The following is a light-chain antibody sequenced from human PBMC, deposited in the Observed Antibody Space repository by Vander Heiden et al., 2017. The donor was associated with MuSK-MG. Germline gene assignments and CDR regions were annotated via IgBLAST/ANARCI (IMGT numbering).Light chain of an antibody. CDR1: SSDVSGYNY. J-gene: IGLJ2*01. V-gene: IGLV2-8*01. Sequence: STLTQPPSASGPPSRSVTISCAGTSSDVSGYNYVSWYQQHPGKAPNLMIYEVSKRHSGGTDRFSGSKSGNTASVTVSGLPAEDEDDYYCSSYAGSNTLDVVFGGGTKLTVL. CDR3: SSYAGSNTLDVV. CDR2: EVS.